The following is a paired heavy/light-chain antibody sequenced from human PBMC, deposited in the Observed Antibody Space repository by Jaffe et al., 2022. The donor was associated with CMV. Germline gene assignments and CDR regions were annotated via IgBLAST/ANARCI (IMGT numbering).Heavy chain of an antibody. V-gene: IGHV5-51*01. J-gene: IGHJ4*02. Sequence: EVRLVQSGAEVKKPGESLKISCKASGYIFAHYWINWVRQVPGKGLEWVGIVYPGDSDIRYSPSFEGRVTISADKSTNTAYLQWTSLKTSDTAMYYCARDDRLDFWGQGTLVTVSS. D-gene: IGHD3-16*01. CDR2: VYPGDSDI. CDR3: ARDDRLDF. CDR1: GYIFAHYW.
Light chain of an antibody. V-gene: IGKV3-15*01. CDR1: ESVYIN. CDR2: GAS. CDR3: QQYNKWPWT. J-gene: IGKJ1*01. Sequence: EKVMTQSPVTLSVSPGEGATLSCRASESVYINLAWYQQKPGQAPRLLIYGASIRANGIPTRFSGSGSETEFTLSISSLQSEDFAVYYCQQYNKWPWTFGQGTTVEIK.